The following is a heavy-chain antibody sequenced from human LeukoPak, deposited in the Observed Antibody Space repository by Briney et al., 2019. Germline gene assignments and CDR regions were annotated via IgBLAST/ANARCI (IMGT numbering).Heavy chain of an antibody. J-gene: IGHJ6*03. CDR3: ARSEAAAGIQYYYYYYMDV. D-gene: IGHD6-13*01. CDR2: ISGRGGST. CDR1: GFTFSSYG. V-gene: IGHV3-23*01. Sequence: PGGSLRLSCAASGFTFSSYGMSGVRQAPGKGLEGVSAISGRGGSTYYADSVKGRFTSSRDNSKNTLYLQMNSLRAEDTAVYYCARSEAAAGIQYYYYYYMDVWGKGTTVTVSS.